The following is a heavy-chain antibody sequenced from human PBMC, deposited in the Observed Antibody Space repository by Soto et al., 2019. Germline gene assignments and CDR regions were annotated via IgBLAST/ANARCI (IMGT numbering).Heavy chain of an antibody. Sequence: EVQLVESGGDLVQPGGSLRLSCTVSGLTLSKYWITWVRQAPGKGLEWVANIKHDGSEQYYVDSVKGRFTISRDNAKNSLFLQMDSLRVDDTAVYYCASVPGSPGYHGLDVWGQGTTVTVSS. J-gene: IGHJ6*02. CDR2: IKHDGSEQ. D-gene: IGHD7-27*01. V-gene: IGHV3-7*03. CDR3: ASVPGSPGYHGLDV. CDR1: GLTLSKYW.